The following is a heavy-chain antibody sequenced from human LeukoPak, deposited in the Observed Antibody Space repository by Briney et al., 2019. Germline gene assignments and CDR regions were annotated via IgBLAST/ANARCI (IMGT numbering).Heavy chain of an antibody. CDR3: ARPDYYSSNTYYGPFDY. CDR1: GGSMSRVSYY. Sequence: SETLSLTCAVSGGSMSRVSYYWGWIRQPPGKGLEWIGSIHYNGSTHYNPSLKSRVSISADTSKNHFSLTLSSVTAADTAVYFCARPDYYSSNTYYGPFDYWGQGTLVTVSS. D-gene: IGHD6-19*01. CDR2: IHYNGST. J-gene: IGHJ4*02. V-gene: IGHV4-39*02.